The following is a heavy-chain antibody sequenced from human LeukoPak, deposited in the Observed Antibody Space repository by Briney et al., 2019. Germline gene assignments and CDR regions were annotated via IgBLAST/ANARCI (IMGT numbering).Heavy chain of an antibody. J-gene: IGHJ4*02. V-gene: IGHV4-34*01. D-gene: IGHD2-2*01. CDR3: ARGPVVPADPRVATSFDY. Sequence: SETLSLTCAVYGGSFSGYCWSWIRQPPGKGLEWIGEINHSGSTNYNPSLKSRVTISVDTSKNQFSLKLSSVTAADTAVYYCARGPVVPADPRVATSFDYWGQGTLVTVSS. CDR1: GGSFSGYC. CDR2: INHSGST.